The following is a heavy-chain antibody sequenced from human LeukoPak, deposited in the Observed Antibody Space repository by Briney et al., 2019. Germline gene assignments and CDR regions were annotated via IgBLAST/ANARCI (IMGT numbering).Heavy chain of an antibody. CDR3: ARRSSGGKEFDF. J-gene: IGHJ4*02. V-gene: IGHV5-51*01. D-gene: IGHD6-19*01. Sequence: PGASLQISCQGSGSNFTSYWIAWVRPVPGKGLEWMGIMYPGDSDTRYSPSFQGQVTISADKSISTAFLQWSSLKASDTAMYYCARRSSGGKEFDFWGQGTLVTVSS. CDR2: MYPGDSDT. CDR1: GSNFTSYW.